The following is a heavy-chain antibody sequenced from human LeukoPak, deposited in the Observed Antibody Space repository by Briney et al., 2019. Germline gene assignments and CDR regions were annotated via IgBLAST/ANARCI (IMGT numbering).Heavy chain of an antibody. D-gene: IGHD2-2*02. CDR1: GFTFKDYA. Sequence: GGSLRLSCVASGFTFKDYAMTWVRQAPGKGLEWVSAISGSAISTYYADSVKGRFTISRDNAKNSLYLQMNSLRAEDTAVYYCAKASVPAAILCLDYWGQGTLVTVSS. J-gene: IGHJ4*02. CDR2: ISGSAIST. CDR3: AKASVPAAILCLDY. V-gene: IGHV3-23*01.